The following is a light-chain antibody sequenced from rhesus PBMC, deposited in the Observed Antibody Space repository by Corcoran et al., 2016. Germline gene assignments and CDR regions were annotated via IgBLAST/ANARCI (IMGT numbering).Light chain of an antibody. Sequence: EIVLTQSPATLSLSPGERATLSCRASQSVSSSLAWYQQKPEQAPRLLIYGAVSRATGIPDRFSGSGSGTEFTLTSSCLEAEDVAVYYCQQYYRPPVTFGGGTKVEIK. CDR2: GAV. J-gene: IGKJ4*01. CDR1: QSVSSS. V-gene: IGKV3-42*01. CDR3: QQYYRPPVT.